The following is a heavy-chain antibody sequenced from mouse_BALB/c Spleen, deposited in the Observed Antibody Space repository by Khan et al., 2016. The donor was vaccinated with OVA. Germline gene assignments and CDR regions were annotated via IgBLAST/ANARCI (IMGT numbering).Heavy chain of an antibody. CDR1: GFTFSSYS. V-gene: IGHV5-6*01. CDR3: ADHLTGSFAY. Sequence: EVELVESGGDLVKPGGSLKLSCAASGFTFSSYSMSWVRQTPDKRLEWVASISSGGDSTYYPDSVKGRFTISRDNAKNTLYLQMIDLKSEATAMYYCADHLTGSFAYWGQGTLVTVSA. CDR2: ISSGGDST. J-gene: IGHJ3*01. D-gene: IGHD4-1*01.